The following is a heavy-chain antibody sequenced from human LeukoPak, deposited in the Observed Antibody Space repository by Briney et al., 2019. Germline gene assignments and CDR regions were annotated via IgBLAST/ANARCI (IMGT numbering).Heavy chain of an antibody. CDR3: AIPPGDIAVAGRSFDY. CDR2: INHSGST. V-gene: IGHV4-34*01. J-gene: IGHJ4*02. Sequence: SETLSLTCAVYGGSFSGYYWSWIRQPPGKGLEWIGEINHSGSTSYNPSLKSRVTISVDTSKNQFSLKLSSVTAADTAVYYCAIPPGDIAVAGRSFDYWGQGTLVTVSS. D-gene: IGHD6-19*01. CDR1: GGSFSGYY.